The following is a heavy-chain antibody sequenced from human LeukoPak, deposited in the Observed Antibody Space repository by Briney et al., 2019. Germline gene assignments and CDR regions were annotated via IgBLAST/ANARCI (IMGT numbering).Heavy chain of an antibody. CDR2: ISAYNGNT. CDR3: ASPIMITFGGVVAFDY. V-gene: IGHV1-18*03. Sequence: ASVKVSCKASGYTFTSYGISWVRQAPGQGLEWMGWISAYNGNTNYAQKLQGRVTMTTDTSTSTAYMELRSLRSDDMAVYYCASPIMITFGGVVAFDYWGQGTLVTVSS. D-gene: IGHD3-16*02. J-gene: IGHJ4*02. CDR1: GYTFTSYG.